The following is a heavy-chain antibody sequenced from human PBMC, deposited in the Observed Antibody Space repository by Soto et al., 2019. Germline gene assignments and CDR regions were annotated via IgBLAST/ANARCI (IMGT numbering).Heavy chain of an antibody. CDR3: AREDGNYYDSSGYNDFDI. CDR1: GFTFSSYS. V-gene: IGHV3-21*01. D-gene: IGHD3-22*01. J-gene: IGHJ3*02. CDR2: ISSSSSYI. Sequence: GGSLRLSCAASGFTFSSYSMNWVRQAPGKGLEWVSSISSSSSYIYYADSVKGRFTISRDNAKNSLYLQMNSLRAEDTAVYYCAREDGNYYDSSGYNDFDIWGPGTMFTVSS.